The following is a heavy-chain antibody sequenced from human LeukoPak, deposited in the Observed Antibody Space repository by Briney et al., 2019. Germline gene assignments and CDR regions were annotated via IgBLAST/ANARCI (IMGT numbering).Heavy chain of an antibody. CDR3: ARGYQHIVVVPAAMGWDY. Sequence: GGSLRLSCAASGFTFSSYEMNWVRQAPGKGLEWVSYISSSGSTIYYADSVKGRFTISRDNAKNSLYLQMNSLRAEDTVVYYCARGYQHIVVVPAAMGWDYWGQGTLVTVSS. D-gene: IGHD2-2*01. CDR2: ISSSGSTI. J-gene: IGHJ4*02. V-gene: IGHV3-48*03. CDR1: GFTFSSYE.